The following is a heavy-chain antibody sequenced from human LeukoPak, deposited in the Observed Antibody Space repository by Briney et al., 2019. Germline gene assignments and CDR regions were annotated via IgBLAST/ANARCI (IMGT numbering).Heavy chain of an antibody. CDR1: GYTFTSYG. CDR2: ISAYNGNT. V-gene: IGHV1-18*01. D-gene: IGHD5/OR15-5a*01. Sequence: ASVKVSCKASGYTFTSYGISWVRQAPGQGLEWMGWISAYNGNTNYAQKLQGRVTMTTDTSTSTAYMELRSPRSDDTAVYYCAEANIVSTTQKGVGYYYYYYGMDVWGQGTTVTVSS. CDR3: AEANIVSTTQKGVGYYYYYYGMDV. J-gene: IGHJ6*02.